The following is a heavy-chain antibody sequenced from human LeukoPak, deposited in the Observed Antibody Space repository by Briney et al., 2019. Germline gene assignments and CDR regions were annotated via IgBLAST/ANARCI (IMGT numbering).Heavy chain of an antibody. J-gene: IGHJ4*02. CDR2: INPNSGGT. V-gene: IGHV1-2*02. CDR3: ASQQLQWRESYYFDD. Sequence: GASVKVSCKASGYIFTGYYMHWVRQAPGQGLEWMGWINPNSGGTKYAQKFKGRVTMTRDTSISTAYMELSRLGSDDTALYYCASQQLQWRESYYFDDWGQGTLVTVSS. CDR1: GYIFTGYY. D-gene: IGHD5-24*01.